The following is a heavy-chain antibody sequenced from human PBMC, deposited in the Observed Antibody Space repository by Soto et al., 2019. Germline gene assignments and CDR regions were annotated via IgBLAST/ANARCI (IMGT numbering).Heavy chain of an antibody. CDR1: GDSVSSNSAA. Sequence: SPTLSLTCDISGDSVSSNSAAWNWIRQSPSRGLEWLGRTYYRSKWYNDYAVSVKSRIIINPDTSKNQFSLQLNSVTPEDTAVYYCARSTDTTMGAFDYWGQGTLVTVSS. CDR2: TYYRSKWYN. CDR3: ARSTDTTMGAFDY. J-gene: IGHJ4*02. V-gene: IGHV6-1*01. D-gene: IGHD5-18*01.